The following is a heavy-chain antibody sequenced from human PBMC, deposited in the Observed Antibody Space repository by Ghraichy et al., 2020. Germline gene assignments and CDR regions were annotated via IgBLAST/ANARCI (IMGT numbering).Heavy chain of an antibody. CDR2: INSDGSST. D-gene: IGHD5-24*01. CDR1: GFTFSSYW. J-gene: IGHJ3*02. CDR3: ASEDGYNSEDAFDI. V-gene: IGHV3-74*01. Sequence: GGSLRLSCAASGFTFSSYWMHWVRQAPGKGLVWVSRINSDGSSTSYADSVKGRFTISRDNAKNTLYLQMNSLRAEDTAVYYCASEDGYNSEDAFDIWGQGTMVTVSS.